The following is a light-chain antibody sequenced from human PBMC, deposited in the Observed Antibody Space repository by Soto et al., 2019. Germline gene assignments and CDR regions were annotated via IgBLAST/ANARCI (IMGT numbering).Light chain of an antibody. J-gene: IGKJ1*01. CDR2: VAS. V-gene: IGKV2-28*01. CDR1: QSLLHSDGYNS. Sequence: DIVMTQSPLSLPVTPGEPASISCRSSQSLLHSDGYNSLAWYLQKPGQSPQLLLSVASNRASGVPDRLSGSGSGTDFTLKISSLEAGDVGVYYCMQTLQAPLTFGQGTKVEIK. CDR3: MQTLQAPLT.